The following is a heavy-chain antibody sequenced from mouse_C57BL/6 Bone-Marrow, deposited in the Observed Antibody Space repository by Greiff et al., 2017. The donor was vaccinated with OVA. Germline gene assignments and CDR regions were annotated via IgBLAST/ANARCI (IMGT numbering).Heavy chain of an antibody. Sequence: EVMLVESGAGLVKPGGSLKLSCAASGFTFSSYAMSWVRQTPEKRLEWVAYISSGGDYIYYADSVKGRFPISRDHARNTLYQQMSSLKSEDTAMDYCTGYYGHRGFAYWGQGTLVTVSA. CDR2: ISSGGDYI. J-gene: IGHJ3*01. CDR3: TGYYGHRGFAY. D-gene: IGHD2-1*01. CDR1: GFTFSSYA. V-gene: IGHV5-9-1*02.